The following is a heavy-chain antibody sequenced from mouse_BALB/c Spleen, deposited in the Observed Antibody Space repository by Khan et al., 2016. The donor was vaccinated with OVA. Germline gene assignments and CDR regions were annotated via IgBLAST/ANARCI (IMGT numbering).Heavy chain of an antibody. D-gene: IGHD1-1*02. CDR3: ARPGYGGFAY. Sequence: EVELVESGGGLVKPGGSLKLSCGASGFTFSDYYMYWVRQTPEKRLEWVATISDGGSYTYYPDSVKGRFTISRDNAKNNLYRQMSSLKSEDTAMYYCARPGYGGFAYWGQGTLVTVSA. J-gene: IGHJ3*01. V-gene: IGHV5-4*02. CDR1: GFTFSDYY. CDR2: ISDGGSYT.